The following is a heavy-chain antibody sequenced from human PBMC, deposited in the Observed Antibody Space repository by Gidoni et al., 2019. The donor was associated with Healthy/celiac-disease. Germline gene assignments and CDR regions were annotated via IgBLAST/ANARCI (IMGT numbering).Heavy chain of an antibody. CDR2: INPNSGGT. CDR3: ARDTVTTSWNWFDP. J-gene: IGHJ5*02. CDR1: GYTFTGYY. D-gene: IGHD4-17*01. V-gene: IGHV1-2*02. Sequence: QVQLVQSGAEVQKPGASVKVSCTASGYTFTGYYMHWVRQAPGQGLEWMGWINPNSGGTNYAQKFQGRVTMTRDTSISTAYMELSRLRSDDTAVYYCARDTVTTSWNWFDPWGQGTLVTVSS.